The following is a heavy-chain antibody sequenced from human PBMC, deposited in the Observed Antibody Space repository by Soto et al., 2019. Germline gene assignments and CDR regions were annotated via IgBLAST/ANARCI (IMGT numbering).Heavy chain of an antibody. CDR1: GFTFSSYG. CDR3: AKAAGGFGPY. D-gene: IGHD3-10*01. V-gene: IGHV3-30*18. J-gene: IGHJ4*02. Sequence: QVQLVESGGGVVQPGRSLRLSCAASGFTFSSYGMHWVRQAPGKGLEWVAVISYDGSNKYYADSVKGRFTISRDNSKNTLYLQMNSLRAEDTAVYYCAKAAGGFGPYWGQGTLVTVSS. CDR2: ISYDGSNK.